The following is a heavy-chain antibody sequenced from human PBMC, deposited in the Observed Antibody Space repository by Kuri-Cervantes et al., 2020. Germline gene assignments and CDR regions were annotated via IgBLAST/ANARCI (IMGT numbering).Heavy chain of an antibody. J-gene: IGHJ5*02. CDR1: GYSFTSYW. CDR3: ARLVYGSSSGWFDP. D-gene: IGHD6-6*01. Sequence: GGSLRLSCKGSGYSFTSYWIGWVRQMPGKGLEWMGIIYPGDSDTRYSPSFQGQVTISADKSISTAYLQWSSLKASDTAMYYCARLVYGSSSGWFDPWGQGTLVTVSS. CDR2: IYPGDSDT. V-gene: IGHV5-51*01.